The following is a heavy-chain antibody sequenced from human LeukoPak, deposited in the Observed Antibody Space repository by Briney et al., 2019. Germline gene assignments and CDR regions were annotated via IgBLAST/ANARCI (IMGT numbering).Heavy chain of an antibody. J-gene: IGHJ4*02. Sequence: GGSLRLSCAASGFTFSSYAMHWLRQAPGKGLEWLAVISYDGSNKYYADSVKGRFTISRDNSKNTLYLQMNSLRAEDTAVYYCASGHSSSWLSLDYWGQGTLVTVSS. V-gene: IGHV3-30*04. CDR2: ISYDGSNK. CDR1: GFTFSSYA. D-gene: IGHD6-13*01. CDR3: ASGHSSSWLSLDY.